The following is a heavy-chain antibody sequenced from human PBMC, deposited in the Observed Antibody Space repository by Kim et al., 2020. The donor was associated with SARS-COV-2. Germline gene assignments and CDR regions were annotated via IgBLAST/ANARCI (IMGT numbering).Heavy chain of an antibody. CDR3: ARSAHFWSGHYLDL. CDR2: INPYSGDT. D-gene: IGHD3-3*01. Sequence: FTDDHITGVRQALGQGLEWMGWINPYSGDTNYAPKFQGRVTMTRDTSISTPYVELSSLRSDDTAVYYCARSAHFWSGHYLDLWGQGTLITVSP. CDR1: FTDDH. J-gene: IGHJ5*02. V-gene: IGHV1-2*02.